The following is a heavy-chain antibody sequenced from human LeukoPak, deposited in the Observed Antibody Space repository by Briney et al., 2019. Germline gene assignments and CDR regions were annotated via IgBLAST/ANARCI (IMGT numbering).Heavy chain of an antibody. CDR3: ARGQPEEQWLVVGNWFDP. CDR2: IYYSGST. CDR1: GGSISSYC. V-gene: IGHV4-59*01. J-gene: IGHJ5*02. Sequence: SETLSLTCTVSGGSISSYCWSWIRQPPGKGLEWIGYIYYSGSTNYNPSLKSRVTISVDTSKNQFSLKLSSVTAADTAVYYCARGQPEEQWLVVGNWFDPWGQGNLVTVSS. D-gene: IGHD6-19*01.